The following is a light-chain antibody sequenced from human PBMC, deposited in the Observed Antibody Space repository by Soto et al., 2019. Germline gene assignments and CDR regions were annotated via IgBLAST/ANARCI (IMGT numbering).Light chain of an antibody. Sequence: DFQVTQSPSTLSASVGDRVTITCRASQSLSGSLAWYQQKPGKAPHLLIYGASTLEDGVPSRFSGSGSGTEVTLTISSLQPDDFAIYYCQQDKTYPPTFGQGTKVEIK. V-gene: IGKV1-5*01. CDR3: QQDKTYPPT. J-gene: IGKJ1*01. CDR1: QSLSGS. CDR2: GAS.